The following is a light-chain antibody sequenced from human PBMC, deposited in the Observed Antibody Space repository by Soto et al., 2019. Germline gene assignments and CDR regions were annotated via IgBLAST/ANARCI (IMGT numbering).Light chain of an antibody. J-gene: IGLJ3*02. CDR2: STS. V-gene: IGLV7-43*01. Sequence: QAVVTQEPSLTVSPGGTVTLTCASSTGAVTSGYYANWFQQKPGQAPRALISSTSKKHSWTPARFSGSLLGGKAALTLSGXXXXXXAEYYCLLFYRDAWVFGGGTKLTVL. CDR3: LLFYRDAWV. CDR1: TGAVTSGYY.